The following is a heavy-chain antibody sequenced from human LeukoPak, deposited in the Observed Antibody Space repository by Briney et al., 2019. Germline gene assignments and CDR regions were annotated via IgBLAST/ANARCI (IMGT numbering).Heavy chain of an antibody. CDR3: AKDSSGDYDSSGFDY. V-gene: IGHV3-74*01. CDR2: INTDGSST. J-gene: IGHJ4*02. D-gene: IGHD3-22*01. CDR1: GFTFSSYW. Sequence: GGSLRLSCAASGFTFSSYWMHWVRQAPGKGLVWVSRINTDGSSTSYADSVKGRFTISRDNAKNSLYLQMNSLRAEDTALYYCAKDSSGDYDSSGFDYWGQGTLVTVSS.